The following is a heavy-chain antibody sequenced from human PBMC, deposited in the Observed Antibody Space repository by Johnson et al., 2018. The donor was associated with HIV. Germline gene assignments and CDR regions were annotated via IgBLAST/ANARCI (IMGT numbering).Heavy chain of an antibody. J-gene: IGHJ3*02. D-gene: IGHD5-12*01. CDR2: INSDGSST. CDR1: GFTFSSYW. V-gene: IGHV3-74*02. CDR3: ARVGIVATILGAFGI. Sequence: VQLLESGGGLVQPGGSLRLSCAASGFTFSSYWMHWVRQAPGKGLVWVSRINSDGSSTSYADSVKGRFTISRDNAKNTLYLQMNSLRAEDTAVYYCARVGIVATILGAFGIWGQGTMVTVSS.